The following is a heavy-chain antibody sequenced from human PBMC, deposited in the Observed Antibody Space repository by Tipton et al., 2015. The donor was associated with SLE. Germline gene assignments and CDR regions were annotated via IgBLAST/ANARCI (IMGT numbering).Heavy chain of an antibody. CDR2: IYYSGST. D-gene: IGHD3-3*01. V-gene: IGHV4-59*08. CDR3: ATQPYDFWSGYVY. Sequence: TLSLTCTVSGGSISSYYWSWIRQPPGKGLEWIGDIYYSGSTNYNPSLKSRVTISVDTSKNQFSLKLSSVTAADTAVYYCATQPYDFWSGYVYWGQGTLVTVSS. CDR1: GGSISSYY. J-gene: IGHJ4*02.